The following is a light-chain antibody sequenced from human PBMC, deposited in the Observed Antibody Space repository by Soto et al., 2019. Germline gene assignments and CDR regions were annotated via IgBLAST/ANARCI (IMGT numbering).Light chain of an antibody. CDR2: AAS. Sequence: EIVLTQSPGTLSLSPGERATLSCRASQSVDSNYLAWYQQKPGQAPRLLIYAASSRATGIPDRFSGSGSGTDFTLTISRLAPEDSAVYYCKQYGGSFITFGQGTRLEIK. J-gene: IGKJ5*01. CDR1: QSVDSNY. CDR3: KQYGGSFIT. V-gene: IGKV3-20*01.